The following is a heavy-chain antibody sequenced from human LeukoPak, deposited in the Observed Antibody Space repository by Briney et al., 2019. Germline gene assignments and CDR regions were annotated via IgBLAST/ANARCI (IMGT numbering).Heavy chain of an antibody. CDR1: GASFRAHY. Sequence: SETLSLTCAVYGASFRAHYWSWIRQAPGKGLEWIGEINDSGHARYNASLKSRVTMSVDTSKNQFSLKLKSVTAADTAVYYCASSRDQYHDAFTSYWYFDVWGRGSLVTVSS. J-gene: IGHJ2*01. CDR3: ASSRDQYHDAFTSYWYFDV. V-gene: IGHV4-34*01. CDR2: INDSGHA. D-gene: IGHD3-3*01.